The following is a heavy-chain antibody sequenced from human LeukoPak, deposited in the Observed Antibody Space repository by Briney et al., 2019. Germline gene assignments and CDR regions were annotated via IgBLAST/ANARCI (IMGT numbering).Heavy chain of an antibody. D-gene: IGHD2-8*01. CDR2: MIWVSDPL. CDR3: AKDKVCARLRYFDS. Sequence: GGSLRLSCAASGFSFDDYAMHWVRQTPGKGLGWDSGMIWVSDPLSYADSVKGRFIISRDNAKSSLYLQMNSLTVEDTAFYYCAKDKVCARLRYFDSWGQGTLVTVSS. CDR1: GFSFDDYA. J-gene: IGHJ4*02. V-gene: IGHV3-9*01.